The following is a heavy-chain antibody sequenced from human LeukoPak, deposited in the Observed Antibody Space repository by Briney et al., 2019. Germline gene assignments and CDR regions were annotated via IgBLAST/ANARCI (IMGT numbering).Heavy chain of an antibody. CDR3: AKAASSSWPSYQYGMDV. J-gene: IGHJ6*02. V-gene: IGHV3-23*01. CDR1: GFIFSSYS. D-gene: IGHD6-13*01. Sequence: GGSLRLSCAASGFIFSSYSMSWVRQAPGKGLEWVSVITGSGNNTYYADSVKGRFTISKDNSKNTVYLQMNDLRVDDTAVYYCAKAASSSWPSYQYGMDVWGQGTTVTVSS. CDR2: ITGSGNNT.